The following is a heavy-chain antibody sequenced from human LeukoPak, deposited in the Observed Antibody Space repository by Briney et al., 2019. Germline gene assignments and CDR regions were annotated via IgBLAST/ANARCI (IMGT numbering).Heavy chain of an antibody. D-gene: IGHD6-19*01. CDR1: GFTFSSYG. Sequence: PGGSLRLSCAASGFTFSSYGLSWVRQAPGKGLEWVSAISTSGDSTYYADSVKGRFTTSRDNSKNTLYLEMNGLRAEDTAVYYCAKEGPSSGRGPLDSWGQGALVIVSS. CDR2: ISTSGDST. J-gene: IGHJ4*02. CDR3: AKEGPSSGRGPLDS. V-gene: IGHV3-23*01.